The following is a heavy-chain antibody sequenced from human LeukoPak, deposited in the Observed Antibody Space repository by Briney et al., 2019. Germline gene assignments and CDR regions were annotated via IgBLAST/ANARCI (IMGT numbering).Heavy chain of an antibody. V-gene: IGHV3-9*01. D-gene: IGHD1-26*01. CDR1: GFTFSSYA. Sequence: GGSLRLSCVASGFTFSSYAMSWVRQAPGKGLEWVSGISWNSNTVGYADSVKGRFTISRDNAKNSLYLQMNSLRPEDTALYYCAKDAGGYYYYYMGVWGKGTTVTISS. CDR2: ISWNSNTV. J-gene: IGHJ6*03. CDR3: AKDAGGYYYYYMGV.